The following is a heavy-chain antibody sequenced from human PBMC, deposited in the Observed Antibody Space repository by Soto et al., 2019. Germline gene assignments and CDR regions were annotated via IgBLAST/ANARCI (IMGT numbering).Heavy chain of an antibody. CDR3: ARTGGTYYFDH. J-gene: IGHJ4*02. CDR1: GTTFSTHG. D-gene: IGHD1-26*01. Sequence: QVQLVQSGAEVRKPGSSVNVSCKASGTTFSTHGIHWVRQAPGQGLEWMGGFVPMFSSSNYAQKFQGRLTIVADESTNSVYMELSSLRVDDSAIYYCARTGGTYYFDHWGQGTLVTVSS. CDR2: FVPMFSSS. V-gene: IGHV1-69*01.